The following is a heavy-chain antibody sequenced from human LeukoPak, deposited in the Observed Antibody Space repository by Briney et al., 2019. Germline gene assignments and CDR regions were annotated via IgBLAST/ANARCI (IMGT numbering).Heavy chain of an antibody. D-gene: IGHD3-22*01. CDR2: ISGSGGST. CDR1: GFTFSSYA. CDR3: ARARPYYYDSSGYYEFDY. Sequence: GGSLRLSCAASGFTFSSYAMSWVRQAPGKGLEWVSAISGSGGSTYYADSVKGRVTISRDNSKNTLYLQMNSLRAEDTAVYSCARARPYYYDSSGYYEFDYWGQGTLVTVSS. J-gene: IGHJ4*02. V-gene: IGHV3-23*01.